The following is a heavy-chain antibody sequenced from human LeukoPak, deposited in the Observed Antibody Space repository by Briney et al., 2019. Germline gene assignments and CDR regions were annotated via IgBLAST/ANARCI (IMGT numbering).Heavy chain of an antibody. CDR2: VSSNEGT. CDR3: ARVRSYYGSVTGKSYYFDY. D-gene: IGHD3-10*01. Sequence: SETLSLTCTVSGVSISTYYWGWIRQPPGKGLEWIGYVSSNEGTNSNPSLESRVTILVDTSKNQFSLKLSSVTAADTAVYYCARVRSYYGSVTGKSYYFDYWGQGTLVTVSS. CDR1: GVSISTYY. V-gene: IGHV4-59*01. J-gene: IGHJ4*02.